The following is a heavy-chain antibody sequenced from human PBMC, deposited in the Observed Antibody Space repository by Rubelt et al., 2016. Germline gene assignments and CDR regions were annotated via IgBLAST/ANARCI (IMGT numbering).Heavy chain of an antibody. CDR2: IYSGGKK. D-gene: IGHD3-9*01. V-gene: IGHV3-66*01. CDR1: GFTDSRNF. Sequence: EGQLLESGGGLVQPGGSLRHACADSGFTDSRNFMSCVRQAPGKGLEWVAGIYSGGKKHHPDYVKGRERGYLQLKSLRAEDTAVYFCARELTSCPAECFHYMEVWGKGTTVTVSS. J-gene: IGHJ6*03. CDR3: ARELTSCPAECFHYMEV.